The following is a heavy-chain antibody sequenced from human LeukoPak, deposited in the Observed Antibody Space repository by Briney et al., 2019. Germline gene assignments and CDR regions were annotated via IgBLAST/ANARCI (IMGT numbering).Heavy chain of an antibody. J-gene: IGHJ4*02. CDR3: ARATTWGYQLLYFDY. CDR1: GFTVSSNY. D-gene: IGHD2-2*01. V-gene: IGHV3-53*01. CDR2: IYSGGST. Sequence: GGSLRLSSAASGFTVSSNYMSWVRQAPGKGLEWVSVIYSGGSTYYADSVKGRFTISRDNSKNTLYLQMNSLRAEDTAMYYCARATTWGYQLLYFDYWGQGTLVTVSS.